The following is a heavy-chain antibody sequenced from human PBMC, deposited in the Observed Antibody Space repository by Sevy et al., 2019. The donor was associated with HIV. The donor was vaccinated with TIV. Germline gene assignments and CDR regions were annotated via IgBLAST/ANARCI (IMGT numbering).Heavy chain of an antibody. V-gene: IGHV4-39*01. D-gene: IGHD3-22*01. CDR3: ATPGDSSALRGGYQYAINL. J-gene: IGHJ6*02. CDR1: GDSNGGTTDY. Sequence: SETLSLTCTVSGDSNGGTTDYWAWFRQPPGMELEWIGSVYYSGRAHYNWSLKSRVTISIESSKNQFSLKLTSVTSADTAVYYCATPGDSSALRGGYQYAINLWGQGTTVTVSS. CDR2: VYYSGRA.